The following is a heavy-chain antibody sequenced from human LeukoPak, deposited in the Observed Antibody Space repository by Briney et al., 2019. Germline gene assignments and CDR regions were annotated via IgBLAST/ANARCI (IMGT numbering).Heavy chain of an antibody. CDR3: VKAGAQGPFDP. CDR1: GFTFSSDS. Sequence: GGSLRLSCTASGFTFSSDSMSWVRQAPGKGLDWVSAINASGNNTYYAHPVKGRFTVSRDNSRNTPPLQMNVLRADDTAIYYWVKAGAQGPFDPWGQGTLVTVS. J-gene: IGHJ5*02. CDR2: INASGNNT. V-gene: IGHV3-23*01.